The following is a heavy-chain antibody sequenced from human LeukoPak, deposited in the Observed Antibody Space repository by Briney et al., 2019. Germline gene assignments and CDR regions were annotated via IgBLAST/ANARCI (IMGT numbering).Heavy chain of an antibody. J-gene: IGHJ6*02. Sequence: GGSLRLSCAASGFTFNTYAISWVRQPPGEGLEWVSFISGGGGSALYADSVKGRFTISRDNSENTVNLQMNSLRAEDTAVYYCARDNWNYGSSMDVWGQGTTVTVS. CDR2: ISGGGGSA. V-gene: IGHV3-23*01. CDR3: ARDNWNYGSSMDV. CDR1: GFTFNTYA. D-gene: IGHD1-7*01.